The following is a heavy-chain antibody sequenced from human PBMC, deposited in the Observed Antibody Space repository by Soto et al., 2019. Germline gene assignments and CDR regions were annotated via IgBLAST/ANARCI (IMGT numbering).Heavy chain of an antibody. J-gene: IGHJ6*02. CDR1: GFTFSGYA. D-gene: IGHD3-3*01. V-gene: IGHV3-23*01. CDR3: AKVFGVVTHYGMDV. Sequence: GGSLRLSCAASGFTFSGYAMSWVRQSPGKGLEWVSAISGSGGSTYYADSVKGRFTISRDNSKNTLYLQMNSLRAEDTAVYYCAKVFGVVTHYGMDVWGQGTTVTVSS. CDR2: ISGSGGST.